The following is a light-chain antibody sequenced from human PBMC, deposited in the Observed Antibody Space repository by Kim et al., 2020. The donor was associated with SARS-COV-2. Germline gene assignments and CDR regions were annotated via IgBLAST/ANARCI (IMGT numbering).Light chain of an antibody. CDR3: QQYSSSPGT. J-gene: IGKJ1*01. CDR2: GAS. CDR1: QSVSSNY. Sequence: SPGESATLSCRARQSVSSNYVAWYQQKPGQAPKLLIYGASSRATGIPDRFSGSGSGTDFTLTITRLEPEDFAVYYCQQYSSSPGTFGQGTKVDIK. V-gene: IGKV3-20*01.